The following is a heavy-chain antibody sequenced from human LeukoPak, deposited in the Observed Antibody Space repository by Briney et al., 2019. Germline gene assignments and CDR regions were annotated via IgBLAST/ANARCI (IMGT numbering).Heavy chain of an antibody. CDR2: ISAYNGNT. J-gene: IGHJ3*02. CDR3: AGDLGGYNAFDI. CDR1: GYTFTSNS. D-gene: IGHD5-12*01. V-gene: IGHV1-18*01. Sequence: GASVKVSCKASGYTFTSNSISWVRHATGQGLEWMGWISAYNGNTNYAQKLQGRVTMTTVTSTSTAYIEMRSLRSDDAAVYYCAGDLGGYNAFDIWGQGTMVTVSS.